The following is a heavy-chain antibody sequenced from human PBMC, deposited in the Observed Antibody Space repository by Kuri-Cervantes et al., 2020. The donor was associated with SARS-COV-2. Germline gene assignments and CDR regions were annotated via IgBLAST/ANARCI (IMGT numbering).Heavy chain of an antibody. Sequence: SVKVSCKASGGTFSSYTISWVRQAPGQGLEWMGGIIPIFGTANYAQKFQGRVTITADKSTSTAYMELSSLRSEDTAVYYCARDDGSLSNFDHWGQGTLVTVSS. CDR1: GGTFSSYT. V-gene: IGHV1-69*06. CDR2: IIPIFGTA. D-gene: IGHD5-24*01. J-gene: IGHJ4*02. CDR3: ARDDGSLSNFDH.